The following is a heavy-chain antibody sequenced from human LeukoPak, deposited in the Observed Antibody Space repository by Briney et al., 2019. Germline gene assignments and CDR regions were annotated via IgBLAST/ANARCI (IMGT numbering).Heavy chain of an antibody. CDR3: ASLAVAGLSEGY. D-gene: IGHD6-19*01. J-gene: IGHJ4*02. V-gene: IGHV4-39*01. CDR1: GGSISSDSYY. Sequence: SGTLSLTCTVSGGSISSDSYYWAWIRQPPGKGLEWIASIYYSGSTYYNPSLKSRVTISVDTSRNQFSLKLSSVTAAGTAVYYCASLAVAGLSEGYWGQGTLVIVSS. CDR2: IYYSGST.